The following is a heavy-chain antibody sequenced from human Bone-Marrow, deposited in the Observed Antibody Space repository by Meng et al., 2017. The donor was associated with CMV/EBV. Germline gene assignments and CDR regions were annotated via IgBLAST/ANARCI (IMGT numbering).Heavy chain of an antibody. CDR2: IYYSGST. J-gene: IGHJ4*02. V-gene: IGHV4-61*01. CDR3: ARDGPRGFDY. Sequence: SETLSLTCTVSGGSISSSSYYWGWIRQPPGKGLEWIGYIYYSGSTNYNPSLKSRVTISVDTSKNQFSLKLSSVTAADTAVYYCARDGPRGFDYWSQGTLVTVSS. CDR1: GGSISSSSYY. D-gene: IGHD1-26*01.